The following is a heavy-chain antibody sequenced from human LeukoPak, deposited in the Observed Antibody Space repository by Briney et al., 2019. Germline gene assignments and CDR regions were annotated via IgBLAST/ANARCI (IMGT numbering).Heavy chain of an antibody. CDR2: VSWNGAYT. CDR1: GFPFDYYG. J-gene: IGHJ4*02. V-gene: IGHV3-20*04. D-gene: IGHD3-10*01. Sequence: GGSLTLPCAASGFPFDYYGMSWVRLAPGKGLEWDSGVSWNGAYTEYADSVRGRFTISRDNAKKSLYLQMNSLRVDDTALYYCSRRKGLYGSGTYYDSWGQGTLFSASS. CDR3: SRRKGLYGSGTYYDS.